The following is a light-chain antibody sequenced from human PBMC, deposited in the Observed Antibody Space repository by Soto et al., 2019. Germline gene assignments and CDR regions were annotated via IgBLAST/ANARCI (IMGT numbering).Light chain of an antibody. CDR2: LGS. Sequence: DLVMTQSPFFLPVTPGEPASISCRSSQSLLHSNGYNYLDWYLQKPGQSPQLLIYLGSNRASGVPGRFSGSGSGTDFTLKISSVETEDVGVYYCMQALQTPYTFGQGTKLEIK. J-gene: IGKJ2*01. CDR3: MQALQTPYT. CDR1: QSLLHSNGYNY. V-gene: IGKV2-28*01.